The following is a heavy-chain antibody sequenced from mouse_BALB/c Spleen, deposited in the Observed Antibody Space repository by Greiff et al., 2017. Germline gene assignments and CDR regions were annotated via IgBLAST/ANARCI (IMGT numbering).Heavy chain of an antibody. CDR3: ARGGKTCDAMDY. CDR2: INPYNDGT. CDR1: GYTFTSYV. J-gene: IGHJ4*01. Sequence: EVKLVESGPELVKPGASVKMSCKASGYTFTSYVMHWVMQKPGQGLEWIGYINPYNDGTKYNEKFKGKATLTSDKSSSTAYMELSSLTSEDSADYYCARGGKTCDAMDYWGQGTSVTVSS. V-gene: IGHV1-14*01.